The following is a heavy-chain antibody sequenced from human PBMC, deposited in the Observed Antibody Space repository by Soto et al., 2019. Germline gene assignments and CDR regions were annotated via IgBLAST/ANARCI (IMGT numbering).Heavy chain of an antibody. CDR3: ARHFVLPRPERSIAPRAWFDP. CDR2: IYYSGST. D-gene: IGHD6-6*01. V-gene: IGHV4-39*01. Sequence: QLQLQESGPGLVKPSETLSLTCTVSGGSISSSSYYWGWIRQPPGKGLEWIGSIYYSGSTYYNPSLKRRVTISVDTSKNQFSLKLSSVTAADTAVYYCARHFVLPRPERSIAPRAWFDPWGQGTLVTVSS. J-gene: IGHJ5*02. CDR1: GGSISSSSYY.